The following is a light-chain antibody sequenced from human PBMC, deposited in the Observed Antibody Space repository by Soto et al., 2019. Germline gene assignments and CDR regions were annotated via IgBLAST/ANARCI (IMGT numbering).Light chain of an antibody. CDR2: GAS. CDR1: QSVSSN. J-gene: IGKJ1*01. V-gene: IGKV3-15*01. CDR3: QQYHNWPGT. Sequence: EIVMTQSPATLSVSPGERATLSCRASQSVSSNLAWYQQKPGQAPRLLINGASTRATGIPARFSGSGSGTEFTLTISSLQSEDFAVYYCQQYHNWPGTFGQGTKVEIK.